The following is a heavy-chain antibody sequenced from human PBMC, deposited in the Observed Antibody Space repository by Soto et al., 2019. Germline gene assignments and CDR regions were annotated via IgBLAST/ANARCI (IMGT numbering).Heavy chain of an antibody. V-gene: IGHV3-30*18. CDR2: ISYDGSNK. CDR3: AKGTRLNSSGWYKYYFDY. CDR1: GFTFSSYG. J-gene: IGHJ4*02. Sequence: ALRLSCAASGFTFSSYGMHWVRQAPGKGLEWVAVISYDGSNKYYADSVKGRFTISRDNSKNTLYLQMNSLRAEDTAVYYCAKGTRLNSSGWYKYYFDYWGQGTLVTVSS. D-gene: IGHD6-19*01.